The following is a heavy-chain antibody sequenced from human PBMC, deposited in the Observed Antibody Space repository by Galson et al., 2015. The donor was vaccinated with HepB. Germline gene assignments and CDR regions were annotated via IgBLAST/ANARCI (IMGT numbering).Heavy chain of an antibody. V-gene: IGHV1-3*04. Sequence: SVKVSCKASGYTFTRRAIHWVRQAPGQRLEWMGWINIGDGNTKYSQKFQDRVTLTRDTSASTVYMELSSLRSEDTAVFYCARVEVASTLDYWGQGTLVTVSS. D-gene: IGHD2/OR15-2a*01. CDR3: ARVEVASTLDY. CDR1: GYTFTRRA. CDR2: INIGDGNT. J-gene: IGHJ4*02.